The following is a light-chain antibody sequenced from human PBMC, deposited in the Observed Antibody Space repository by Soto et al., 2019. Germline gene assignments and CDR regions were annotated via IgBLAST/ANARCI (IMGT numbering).Light chain of an antibody. V-gene: IGKV3-15*01. J-gene: IGKJ4*01. CDR3: LQDYNYPLT. CDR1: QSVSRN. Sequence: EIVITHSPATLSVSPREGGTRSARASQSVSRNLAWYQQKPGQAPRLLIYGASTRATGIPARFSGSGSGTEFTLTISSLKSEDFATYYCLQDYNYPLTFGGGTKVDTK. CDR2: GAS.